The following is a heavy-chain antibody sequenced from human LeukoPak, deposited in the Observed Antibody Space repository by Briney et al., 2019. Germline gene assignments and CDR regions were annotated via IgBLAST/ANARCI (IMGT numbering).Heavy chain of an antibody. D-gene: IGHD1-1*01. CDR1: GGSVSSSSYY. V-gene: IGHV4-39*01. J-gene: IGHJ4*02. CDR2: VYYKGNT. CDR3: ASNYRLDPVLN. Sequence: SETLSLTCIVSGGSVSSSSYYWGWIRQPPGRGLEWIGSVYYKGNTYYIPSLKSRVTMSVDTSKNQFSLKLSSVTAADTAVYYCASNYRLDPVLNWGQGTLVTVSS.